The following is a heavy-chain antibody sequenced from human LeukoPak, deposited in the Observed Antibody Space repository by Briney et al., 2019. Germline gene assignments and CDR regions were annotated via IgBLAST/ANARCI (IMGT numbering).Heavy chain of an antibody. CDR1: GFTFSSYS. V-gene: IGHV3-21*01. D-gene: IGHD6-19*01. CDR3: ARIEQWPPYYFDY. Sequence: GGSLRLSCAASGFTFSSYSMNWARQAPGKGLEWVSSISSSSSYIYYADSVKGRFTISRDNAKNSLYLQMNSLRAEDTAVYYCARIEQWPPYYFDYWGQGTLVTVSS. J-gene: IGHJ4*02. CDR2: ISSSSSYI.